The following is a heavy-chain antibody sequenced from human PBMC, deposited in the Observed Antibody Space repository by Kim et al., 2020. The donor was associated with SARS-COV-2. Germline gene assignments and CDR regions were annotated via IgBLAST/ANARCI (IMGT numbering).Heavy chain of an antibody. CDR3: AKDFTIVVVPAVFYMDV. Sequence: VKGRFTISRDNSKNTLYLQMNSLRAEDTAVYYCAKDFTIVVVPAVFYMDVWGKGTTVTVSS. V-gene: IGHV3-30*02. J-gene: IGHJ6*03. D-gene: IGHD2-2*01.